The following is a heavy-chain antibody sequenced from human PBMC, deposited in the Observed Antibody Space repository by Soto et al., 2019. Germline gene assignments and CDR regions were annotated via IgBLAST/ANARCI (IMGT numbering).Heavy chain of an antibody. J-gene: IGHJ3*02. CDR2: ISAYNGNT. V-gene: IGHV1-18*04. CDR3: ARGGGYYDRSGYETFDS. CDR1: CDTFTSYG. Sequence: ASVKVSCNASCDTFTSYGISLVRQAPGQGLEWMGWISAYNGNTNYAQKLQGRVTMTTDTSTSTAYMELRSLRSDDTAVYYCARGGGYYDRSGYETFDSWGQGKMVTVSS. D-gene: IGHD3-22*01.